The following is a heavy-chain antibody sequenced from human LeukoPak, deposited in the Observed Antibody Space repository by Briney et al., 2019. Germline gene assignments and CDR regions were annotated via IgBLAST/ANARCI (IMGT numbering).Heavy chain of an antibody. D-gene: IGHD3-3*01. V-gene: IGHV3-23*01. CDR2: IRGSGGST. Sequence: GGSLRLSCAASGFTFSSYAMSWVRQAPGKGLEWVSAIRGSGGSTYYADSVKGRFTISRDNSKNTLYLQMNSLRAEDTAVYYCAKFPSLNYDFWSGYPDDAFDIWGQGTMVTVSS. J-gene: IGHJ3*02. CDR1: GFTFSSYA. CDR3: AKFPSLNYDFWSGYPDDAFDI.